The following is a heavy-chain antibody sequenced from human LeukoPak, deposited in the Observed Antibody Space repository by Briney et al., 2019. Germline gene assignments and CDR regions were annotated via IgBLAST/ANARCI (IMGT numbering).Heavy chain of an antibody. V-gene: IGHV4-59*01. CDR2: IYYSGST. D-gene: IGHD6-13*01. CDR3: ARDWVSSSWSHYYYGMDV. CDR1: GGSISSYY. Sequence: SETLSLTCTVSGGSISSYYWSWIRQPPGKGLEWIGYIYYSGSTNYNPSLESRVTISVDTSKNQFSLKLSSVTAADTAVYYCARDWVSSSWSHYYYGMDVWGQGTTVTVSS. J-gene: IGHJ6*02.